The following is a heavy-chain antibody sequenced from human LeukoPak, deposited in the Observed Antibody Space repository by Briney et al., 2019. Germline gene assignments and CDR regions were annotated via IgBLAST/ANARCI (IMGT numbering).Heavy chain of an antibody. CDR3: ARHTTSGWYQVVY. J-gene: IGHJ4*02. D-gene: IGHD6-19*01. CDR1: GGSISNYF. V-gene: IGHV4-59*01. CDR2: ISYSGSTN. Sequence: SETLSLTCTLSGGSISNYFWSWIRQPPGKGLECIGYISYSGSTNNHNPSLKSRVTISVDTSKNQFSLKLSSVTAADTAVYYCARHTTSGWYQVVYWGQGTLVTVSS.